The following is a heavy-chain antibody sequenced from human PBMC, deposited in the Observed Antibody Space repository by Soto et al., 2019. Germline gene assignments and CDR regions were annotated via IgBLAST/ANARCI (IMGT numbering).Heavy chain of an antibody. CDR1: GGSISSGGYY. D-gene: IGHD3-3*01. J-gene: IGHJ6*02. V-gene: IGHV4-31*03. Sequence: QVQLQESGPGLVKPSQTLSLTCTVSGGSISSGGYYWSWIRQHPGKGLEWIGYIYYSGSTYYNPSLKSRVTISVDTSKNPFSLKLSSVTAADTAVYYCARKWSGYYYGMDVWGQGTTVTVSS. CDR3: ARKWSGYYYGMDV. CDR2: IYYSGST.